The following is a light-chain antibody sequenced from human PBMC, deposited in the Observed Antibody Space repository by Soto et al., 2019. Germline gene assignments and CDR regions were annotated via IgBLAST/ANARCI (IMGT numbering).Light chain of an antibody. Sequence: DIQLTQSPSSLSASVGDRVTITCRASHGISIYLSWYQQKPGKVPKLLIYAASTLQSGVPSRFSGSGSGTDFTLTISSLQPEDVATYYCQQYNSAPLTFGGGTKVDIK. J-gene: IGKJ4*01. CDR3: QQYNSAPLT. CDR2: AAS. CDR1: HGISIY. V-gene: IGKV1-27*01.